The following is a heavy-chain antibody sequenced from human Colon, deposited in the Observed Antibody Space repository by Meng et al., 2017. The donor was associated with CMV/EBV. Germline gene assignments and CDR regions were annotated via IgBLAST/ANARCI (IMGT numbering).Heavy chain of an antibody. Sequence: QITLKESGTTLVKPTQTLTLTCTFSGFSLTTNVESVAWIRQPPGKALEWLALIHGGGTIQYRPSLQSRLTATRDTSKSQVVLTMTNLDPVDTATYYCVHRYSSSSGEVSWGQGIMVTVSS. D-gene: IGHD6-6*01. J-gene: IGHJ5*02. V-gene: IGHV2-5*02. CDR1: GFSLTTNVES. CDR2: IHGGGTI. CDR3: VHRYSSSSGEVS.